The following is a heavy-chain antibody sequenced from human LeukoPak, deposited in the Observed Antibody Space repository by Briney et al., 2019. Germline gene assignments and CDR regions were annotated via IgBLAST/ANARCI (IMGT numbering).Heavy chain of an antibody. CDR2: ISGSGGST. V-gene: IGHV3-23*01. CDR3: ASAHSSGWYKSDY. J-gene: IGHJ4*02. D-gene: IGHD6-19*01. CDR1: GFTFSSYA. Sequence: PGGSLRFSCAASGFTFSSYAMSWVRQAPGKGLEWVSAISGSGGSTYYADSVKGRFTISRDNSKNTLYLQMNSLRAEDTAVYYCASAHSSGWYKSDYWGQGTLVTVSS.